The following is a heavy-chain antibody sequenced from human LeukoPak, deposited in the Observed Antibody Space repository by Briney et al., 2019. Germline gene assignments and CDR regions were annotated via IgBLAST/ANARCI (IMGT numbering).Heavy chain of an antibody. V-gene: IGHV4-39*07. D-gene: IGHD6-25*01. Sequence: PSETLSFTCTVSGGSISSSSYYWGWIRQPPGKGLEWIGSIYYSGSTYYNPSLKSRVTISVDTSKNQFSLKLSSVTAADTAVYYCARKRGRSGWFDPWGQGTLVTVSS. J-gene: IGHJ5*02. CDR3: ARKRGRSGWFDP. CDR2: IYYSGST. CDR1: GGSISSSSYY.